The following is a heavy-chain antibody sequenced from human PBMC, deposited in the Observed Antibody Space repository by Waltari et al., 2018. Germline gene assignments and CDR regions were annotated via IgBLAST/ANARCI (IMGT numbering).Heavy chain of an antibody. V-gene: IGHV1-18*01. CDR2: ISAYNGNT. CDR3: ARVRYYDYIWGSYRSSDY. D-gene: IGHD3-16*02. J-gene: IGHJ4*02. Sequence: QVQLVQSGAEVKKPGASVKVSCKASGYTFTSYGISWGRQAPGKGLEWMGWISAYNGNTNYAQKLQGRVTMTTDTSTSTAYMELRSLRSDDTAVYYCARVRYYDYIWGSYRSSDYWGQGTLVTVSS. CDR1: GYTFTSYG.